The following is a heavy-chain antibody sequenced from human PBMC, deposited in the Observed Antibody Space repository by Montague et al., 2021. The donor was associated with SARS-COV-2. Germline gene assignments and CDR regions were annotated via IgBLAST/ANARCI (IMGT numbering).Heavy chain of an antibody. D-gene: IGHD6-13*01. CDR3: ARDVGWYSSSWFDY. CDR2: IYYSGXT. CDR1: GGSTSSGGYY. J-gene: IGHJ4*02. V-gene: IGHV4-31*03. Sequence: TLSLTCTVSGGSTSSGGYYWSWIRQHPGKGLEWIGYIYYSGXTXYXXXXKXRVTISVDTSKNQFSLKLSSVTAADTAVYYCARDVGWYSSSWFDYWGQGTLVTVSS.